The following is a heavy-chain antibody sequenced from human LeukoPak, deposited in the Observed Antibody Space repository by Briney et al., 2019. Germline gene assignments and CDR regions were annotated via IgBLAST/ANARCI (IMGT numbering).Heavy chain of an antibody. J-gene: IGHJ4*02. Sequence: PSETLSLTCTVSGGSISSYYWSWIRQPPGKGLEWIGYIYYSGSTNYNPSLKSRVTISVDTSKNQFSLKLSSVTAADTAVYYCAIYAYDFWSGHRYFDYWGQGTLVTVSS. D-gene: IGHD3-3*01. CDR2: IYYSGST. V-gene: IGHV4-59*12. CDR3: AIYAYDFWSGHRYFDY. CDR1: GGSISSYY.